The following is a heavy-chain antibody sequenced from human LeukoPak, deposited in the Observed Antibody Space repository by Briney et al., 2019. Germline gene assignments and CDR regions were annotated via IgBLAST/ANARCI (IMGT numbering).Heavy chain of an antibody. CDR3: ARPGYCSGGSCHIGRAFDI. V-gene: IGHV5-51*01. Sequence: HGESLKISCKGSGYSFTSYWIGWVRQMPGKGLEWMGIIYPGDSDTRYSPSFQGQVTISADKSISTTYLQWSSLKASDTAMYYCARPGYCSGGSCHIGRAFDIWGQGTMVTVSS. J-gene: IGHJ3*02. CDR1: GYSFTSYW. D-gene: IGHD2-15*01. CDR2: IYPGDSDT.